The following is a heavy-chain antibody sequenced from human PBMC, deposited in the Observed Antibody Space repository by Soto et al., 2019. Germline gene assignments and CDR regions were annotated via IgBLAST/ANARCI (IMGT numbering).Heavy chain of an antibody. CDR2: VKPSGGA. D-gene: IGHD6-25*01. J-gene: IGHJ6*02. Sequence: PSETLSLTCAVYGGSLSGYHWSWIRKPPGKGLEWIGEVKPSGGAKYNPSLKSRVIISQDPSKNQLSLKVSPVTAADTAVYYCARAGGSYDYSMDVWGQGTTFTVSS. CDR1: GGSLSGYH. CDR3: ARAGGSYDYSMDV. V-gene: IGHV4-34*01.